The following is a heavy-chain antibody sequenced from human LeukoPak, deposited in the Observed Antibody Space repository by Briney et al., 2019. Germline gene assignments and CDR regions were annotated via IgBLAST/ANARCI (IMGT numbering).Heavy chain of an antibody. CDR3: ASKRGYSGYAADY. Sequence: PGGSLRLSCAASGFTFSSYAMSWVRQAPGKGLEWVSSISSSSSYIYYADSVKGRFTISRDNAKNSLYLQMNSLRAEDTAVYYCASKRGYSGYAADYWGQGTLVTVSS. J-gene: IGHJ4*02. CDR1: GFTFSSYA. V-gene: IGHV3-21*01. D-gene: IGHD5-12*01. CDR2: ISSSSSYI.